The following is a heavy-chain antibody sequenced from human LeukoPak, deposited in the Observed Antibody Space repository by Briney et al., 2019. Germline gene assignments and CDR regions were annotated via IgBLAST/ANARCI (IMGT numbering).Heavy chain of an antibody. CDR3: ARVGALSSSWLLY. V-gene: IGHV3-30*04. D-gene: IGHD6-13*01. J-gene: IGHJ4*02. CDR1: GFTFSSYA. Sequence: GRSLRLSCAASGFTFSSYAMHWVRQAPGKGLEWVAVISYDGSNKYYADSVKGRFTISRDNSKNTLYLQMNSLRAEDTAVYYCARVGALSSSWLLYWGQGTLVTVSS. CDR2: ISYDGSNK.